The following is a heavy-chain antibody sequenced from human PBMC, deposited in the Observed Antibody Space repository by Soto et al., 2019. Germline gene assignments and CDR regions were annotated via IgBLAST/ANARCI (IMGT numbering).Heavy chain of an antibody. CDR2: ITGGGVNT. Sequence: EVQLLESGGDLVQPGGSLRLSCAASGFTFTSYAMSWIRQAPGKGLDWVSAITGGGVNTYYADSVKGRFTISRDNSKNTLYLQMNSLRAEDTAFYYCTQDGGSRDWLTVNWGQGTLVTVSS. CDR1: GFTFTSYA. V-gene: IGHV3-23*01. D-gene: IGHD3-9*01. J-gene: IGHJ4*02. CDR3: TQDGGSRDWLTVN.